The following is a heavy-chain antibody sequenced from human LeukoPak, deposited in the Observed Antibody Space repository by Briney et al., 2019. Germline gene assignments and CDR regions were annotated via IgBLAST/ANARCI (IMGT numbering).Heavy chain of an antibody. CDR2: ISSSGSTI. Sequence: GGSLRLSCAASGFTFSDYYMSWIRQAPGKGLEWVSYISSSGSTIYYADSVKGRFTISRGNAKNSLYLQMNSLRAEDTAVYYCARSYDSSGYYPGYFDYWGQGTLVTVSS. CDR3: ARSYDSSGYYPGYFDY. CDR1: GFTFSDYY. V-gene: IGHV3-11*01. J-gene: IGHJ4*02. D-gene: IGHD3-22*01.